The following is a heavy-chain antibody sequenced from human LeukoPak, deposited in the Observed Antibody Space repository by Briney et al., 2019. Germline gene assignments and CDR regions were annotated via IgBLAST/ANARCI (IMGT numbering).Heavy chain of an antibody. V-gene: IGHV6-1*01. J-gene: IGHJ4*02. CDR3: ARNLRPDFDY. CDR2: TYYRSKWHN. Sequence: SQTRSLTCAISGDSVSSSSSAWSWIRQSPSRGLEWLGRTYYRSKWHNDYAESVKSRITINPDTSKNEFSLQLNSVTPEDTAVYYCARNLRPDFDYWGQGTLVTVSS. CDR1: GDSVSSSSSA.